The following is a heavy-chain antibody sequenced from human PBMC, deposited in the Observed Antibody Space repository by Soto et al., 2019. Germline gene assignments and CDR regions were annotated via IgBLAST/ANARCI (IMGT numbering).Heavy chain of an antibody. V-gene: IGHV3-30-3*01. CDR3: ARDGSGSGYYYYYGMDV. CDR2: ISFDGSNK. J-gene: IGHJ6*02. Sequence: QVQLVESGGGVVQPGRSLRLSCAASGFTFINYAMHWVRQAPGKGLEWVAMISFDGSNKYYGDSVKGRFTISRDNSKNTLYLQMDSVRAEDTAVYYCARDGSGSGYYYYYGMDVWGQGTTVTVSS. D-gene: IGHD3-10*01. CDR1: GFTFINYA.